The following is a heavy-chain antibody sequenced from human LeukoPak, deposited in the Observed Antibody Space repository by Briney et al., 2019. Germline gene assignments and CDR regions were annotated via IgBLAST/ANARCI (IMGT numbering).Heavy chain of an antibody. V-gene: IGHV3-21*01. CDR2: ISSSSSYI. D-gene: IGHD2-15*01. CDR1: GFTFSSYS. J-gene: IGHJ6*04. CDR3: ARDAGGVVVVVAATTGTGMDV. Sequence: PGGSLRLSCAASGFTFSSYSMNWVRQAPGKGLEWVSSISSSSSYIYYADSVKGRFTISRDNAKNSLYLQMNSLRAEDTAVYYCARDAGGVVVVVAATTGTGMDVWGKGTTVTVSS.